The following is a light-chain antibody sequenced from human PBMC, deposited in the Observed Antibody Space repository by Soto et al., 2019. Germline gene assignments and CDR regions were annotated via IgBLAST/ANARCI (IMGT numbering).Light chain of an antibody. V-gene: IGKV3-15*01. CDR2: GAS. Sequence: EIVMTQSPATLSVSPGERATLSCRASQSVSSNLAWYQQKPGQAPRLLIYGASTRATGIPAKFSGSGSGTALTLSISSLQTEEFPVYYCQQYNNWPRTFGQGTKLEIK. CDR1: QSVSSN. J-gene: IGKJ1*01. CDR3: QQYNNWPRT.